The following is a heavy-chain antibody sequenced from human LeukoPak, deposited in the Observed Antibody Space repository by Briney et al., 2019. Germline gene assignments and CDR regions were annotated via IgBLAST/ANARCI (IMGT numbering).Heavy chain of an antibody. V-gene: IGHV3-23*01. CDR1: GFTFSNYA. D-gene: IGHD3-10*01. Sequence: GGSLRLSCAASGFTFSNYAMSWVRQAPGKGLEWVSAISGSGGSTYYADSVKGRFTISRDNSKNTLYLQMNSLRAEDTAVYYCAKNRGGSSYYFDYWGQGTLVTVSS. CDR2: ISGSGGST. CDR3: AKNRGGSSYYFDY. J-gene: IGHJ4*02.